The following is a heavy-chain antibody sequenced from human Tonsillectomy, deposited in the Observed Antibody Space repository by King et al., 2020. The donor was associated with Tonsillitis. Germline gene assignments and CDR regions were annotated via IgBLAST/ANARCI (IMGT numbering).Heavy chain of an antibody. V-gene: IGHV3-30-3*01. D-gene: IGHD3-10*01. Sequence: VQLVESGGGVVQPGRSLRLSCAASGFTFSNYALHWVRQATGKGLEWVAIISYNGTNKYYADSVKGRFTISRDNSKNTLYLQMNSLRAEDTAVYYCARTWGNALLWFGELLAYWGQGTLVTVSS. CDR1: GFTFSNYA. CDR2: ISYNGTNK. J-gene: IGHJ4*02. CDR3: ARTWGNALLWFGELLAY.